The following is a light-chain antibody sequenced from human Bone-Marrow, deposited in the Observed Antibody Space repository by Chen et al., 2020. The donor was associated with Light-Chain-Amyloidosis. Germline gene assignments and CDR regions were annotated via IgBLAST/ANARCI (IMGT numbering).Light chain of an antibody. CDR3: GTWDSSLSAWV. V-gene: IGLV1-51*01. CDR2: DND. CDR1: ISNIGSEL. Sequence: QSLLTQPPSLSATPGQKVIISCSGGISNIGSELVSLYVQVPGTVPKVLIFDNDERPSGISARFSGSKSGTSATLAISGLQTGDGGDYYCGTWDSSLSAWVFGGGTKLSVL. J-gene: IGLJ3*02.